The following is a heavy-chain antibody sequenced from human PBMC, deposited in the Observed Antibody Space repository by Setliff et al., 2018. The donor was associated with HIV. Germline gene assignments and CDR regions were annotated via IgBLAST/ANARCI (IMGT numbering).Heavy chain of an antibody. CDR3: NIYYYYYMDV. Sequence: SETLSLTCTVSGGSISSSSHYWGWIRQPPGKGLEWIGSISHSGNTNFNPSLNSRVTISVDTSKNQFSLKLSSVTAADTAVYYCNIYYYYYMDVWGKGTTVTVSS. CDR2: ISHSGNT. V-gene: IGHV4-39*07. CDR1: GGSISSSSHY. J-gene: IGHJ6*03.